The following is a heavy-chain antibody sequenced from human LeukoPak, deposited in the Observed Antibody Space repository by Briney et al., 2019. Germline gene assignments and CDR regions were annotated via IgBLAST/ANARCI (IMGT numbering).Heavy chain of an antibody. V-gene: IGHV3-30*18. Sequence: PGGCLRLSCAASGFTFSSYGMHWVRQAPGKGLEWVAVISYDGSNKYYADSVKGRFTISRDNSKNTLYLQMNSLRAEDTAVYYCANNRRSGYYFDYWGQGTLVTVSS. J-gene: IGHJ4*02. CDR3: ANNRRSGYYFDY. CDR2: ISYDGSNK. D-gene: IGHD1-14*01. CDR1: GFTFSSYG.